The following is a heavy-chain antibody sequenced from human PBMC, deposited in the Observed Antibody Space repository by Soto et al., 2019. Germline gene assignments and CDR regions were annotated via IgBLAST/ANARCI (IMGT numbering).Heavy chain of an antibody. CDR3: ATVFEDYYFVY. CDR1: GGSIYSGGDY. D-gene: IGHD3-3*01. Sequence: HVQLQESGLGLVKPSQTLSLTCTVSGGSIYSGGDYWTWIRQHPGKCLEWIGNLYYSGNTDYNPALKSRVTLSADTSKNQLSLNLSSVTAADPAVYYCATVFEDYYFVYWCPGTLVTVSS. J-gene: IGHJ4*02. V-gene: IGHV4-31*03. CDR2: LYYSGNT.